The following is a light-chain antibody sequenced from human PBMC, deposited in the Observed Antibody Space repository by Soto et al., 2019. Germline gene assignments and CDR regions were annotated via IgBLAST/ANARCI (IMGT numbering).Light chain of an antibody. J-gene: IGLJ2*01. CDR3: SSYTSSSTIVV. CDR1: SSDVGGYNY. CDR2: DVS. Sequence: QSVLTQPASVSGSPGQSITISCTGTSSDVGGYNYVSWYQQHPGKAPKPMIYDVSNRPSGVSNRFSGSKSGNTASLTISGLQAEDEADYYCSSYTSSSTIVVFGGGTKLTVL. V-gene: IGLV2-14*01.